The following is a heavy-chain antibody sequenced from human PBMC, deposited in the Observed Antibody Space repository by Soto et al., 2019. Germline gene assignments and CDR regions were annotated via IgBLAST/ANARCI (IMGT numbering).Heavy chain of an antibody. J-gene: IGHJ5*02. D-gene: IGHD3-9*01. CDR3: ARTHILTGYLNWFDP. V-gene: IGHV1-69*13. CDR1: GGTFSSYA. Sequence: GASVKVSCKASGGTFSSYAISWVRQAPGQGLEWMGGIIPIFGTANYAQKFQGRVTITADESTSTAYMELSSLRSEDTAVCYCARTHILTGYLNWFDPWGQGTLVTVS. CDR2: IIPIFGTA.